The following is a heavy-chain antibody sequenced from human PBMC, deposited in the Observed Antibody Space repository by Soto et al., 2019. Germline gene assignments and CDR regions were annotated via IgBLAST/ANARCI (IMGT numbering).Heavy chain of an antibody. V-gene: IGHV1-3*01. CDR2: IHAGNGDT. CDR1: GYTFTNYA. J-gene: IGHJ6*02. Sequence: DSVKVSCKASGYTFTNYAMHWVRQAPGQRLEWMGWIHAGNGDTKYSQKFQGRVTITRDTSATTAYMELSRLRSEDTALYYCARAPCTTGHYPCATDVWGPGITV. CDR3: ARAPCTTGHYPCATDV.